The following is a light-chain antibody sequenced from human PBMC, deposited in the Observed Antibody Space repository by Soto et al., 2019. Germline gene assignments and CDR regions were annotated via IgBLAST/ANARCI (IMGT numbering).Light chain of an antibody. CDR2: DVS. J-gene: IGLJ3*02. CDR1: SSDVGGYNY. CDR3: CSYAGNSLWV. Sequence: QSALTQPRSVSGSPGXSVTISCTGTSSDVGGYNYVSWYQQHPGKAPKLVIYDVSKRPSGVPDRFSGSKSANTASLTISGLQAEDEADYYCCSYAGNSLWVFGGGTKLTVL. V-gene: IGLV2-11*01.